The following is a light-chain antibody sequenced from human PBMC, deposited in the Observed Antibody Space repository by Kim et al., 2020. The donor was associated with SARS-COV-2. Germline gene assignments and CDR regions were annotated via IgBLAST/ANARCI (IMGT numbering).Light chain of an antibody. V-gene: IGKV1-27*01. J-gene: IGKJ1*01. CDR1: HAISHY. CDR2: AAS. Sequence: ASVGDRVTSTCRASHAISHYLAWYQQKPGKVPKLLIYAASTVQSGVPSRFSGSGSGTDFTLTISSLQPEDVATYYCQKYDIAPWTFGQGTKVDIK. CDR3: QKYDIAPWT.